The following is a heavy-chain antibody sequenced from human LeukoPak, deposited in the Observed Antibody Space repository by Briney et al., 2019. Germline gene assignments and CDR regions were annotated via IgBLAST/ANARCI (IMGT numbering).Heavy chain of an antibody. CDR3: AKDVNYYDSSGYSIFQY. J-gene: IGHJ1*01. Sequence: GGSLRLSCAASGFTFSSYAMNWVRQAPGKGLEWVSTITGSGDSTYYADSVKGRFTISRDNSKNTLYLQMDSLRVEDTAIYYCAKDVNYYDSSGYSIFQYWGQGTLVTVSS. V-gene: IGHV3-23*01. CDR2: ITGSGDST. D-gene: IGHD3-22*01. CDR1: GFTFSSYA.